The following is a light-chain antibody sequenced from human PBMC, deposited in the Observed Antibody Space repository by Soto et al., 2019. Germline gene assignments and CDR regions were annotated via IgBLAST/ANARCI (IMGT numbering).Light chain of an antibody. Sequence: VLTQSPGTLSLSPGGRTTLSCRASQSLANSFIAWYQQKPDQAPRLLIDATSSRASGIPDRFSGSGSGTDFTLTISRLETEDFAVFYCQQYGTSEIIFGQGTRLEIK. CDR2: ATS. CDR1: QSLANSF. J-gene: IGKJ5*01. V-gene: IGKV3-20*01. CDR3: QQYGTSEII.